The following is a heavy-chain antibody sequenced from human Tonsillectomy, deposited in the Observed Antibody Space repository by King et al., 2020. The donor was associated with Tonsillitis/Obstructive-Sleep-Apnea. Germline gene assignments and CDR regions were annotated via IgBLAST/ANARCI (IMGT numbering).Heavy chain of an antibody. CDR2: ISSSSSTT. J-gene: IGHJ4*02. Sequence: VQLVESGGGLVQPGGSLRLSCTASGFTFSSYSMNWVRQAPGKGREWGSYISSSSSTTYYADSVKGRFTISRDNAKNSLYLQMNSLRDEDTAIYYCARGGWDYWGQGTLVTVSS. D-gene: IGHD6-19*01. V-gene: IGHV3-48*02. CDR3: ARGGWDY. CDR1: GFTFSSYS.